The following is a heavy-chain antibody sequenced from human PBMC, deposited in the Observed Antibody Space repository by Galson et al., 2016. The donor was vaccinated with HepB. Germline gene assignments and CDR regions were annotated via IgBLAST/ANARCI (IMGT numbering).Heavy chain of an antibody. CDR3: ARPRLPHYYYGMDV. CDR1: GASISGSTYS. J-gene: IGHJ6*02. Sequence: SETLYLTCTVSGASISGSTYSWGWIRQPPGKGLEWIASSYVGGSTYSDTSLRSRLTISFDPTKNHFSLRLSSVTAADTAVYYCARPRLPHYYYGMDVWGQGTTVTVSS. V-gene: IGHV4-39*02. CDR2: SYVGGST.